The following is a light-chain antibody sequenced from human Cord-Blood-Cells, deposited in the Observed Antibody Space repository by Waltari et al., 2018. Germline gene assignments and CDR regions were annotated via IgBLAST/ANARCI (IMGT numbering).Light chain of an antibody. J-gene: IGLJ2*01. Sequence: QSVLTQPPSASGTPGQRVTTSCSGSSSTIGSNTVNWYQQLPGTAPKLLIYSNNQRPSGVPDRFSGSKSGPSASLAISGLQSEDEADYYCAAWDDSLNGPVFGGGTKLTVL. CDR1: SSTIGSNT. CDR3: AAWDDSLNGPV. CDR2: SNN. V-gene: IGLV1-44*01.